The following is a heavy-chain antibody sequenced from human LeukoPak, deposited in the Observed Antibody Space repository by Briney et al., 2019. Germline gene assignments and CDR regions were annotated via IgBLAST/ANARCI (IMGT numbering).Heavy chain of an antibody. D-gene: IGHD3-10*01. CDR2: IYTSGST. Sequence: SETLSLTCTVSGGSISSYYWSWIRQPAGKGLEWIGRIYTSGSTNYNPSLKSRVTMSVDTSKNQFSLKLSSVTAADTAVYYCARGYYGSGSYFAWFDPWGQGTLVTVSS. CDR3: ARGYYGSGSYFAWFDP. J-gene: IGHJ5*02. CDR1: GGSISSYY. V-gene: IGHV4-4*07.